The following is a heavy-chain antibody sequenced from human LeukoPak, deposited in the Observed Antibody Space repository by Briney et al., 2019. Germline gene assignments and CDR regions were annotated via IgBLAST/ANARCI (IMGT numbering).Heavy chain of an antibody. Sequence: ASVKVSCKASGYTFTSYDINWVRQATGQGLEWMGWMNPNSGNTGYAQKFQGRVTMTRNTSISTAYMELSSLRSDDTAVYYCARDIVGATRGSAFDIWGQGTMVTVSS. V-gene: IGHV1-8*01. CDR2: MNPNSGNT. CDR1: GYTFTSYD. J-gene: IGHJ3*02. CDR3: ARDIVGATRGSAFDI. D-gene: IGHD1-26*01.